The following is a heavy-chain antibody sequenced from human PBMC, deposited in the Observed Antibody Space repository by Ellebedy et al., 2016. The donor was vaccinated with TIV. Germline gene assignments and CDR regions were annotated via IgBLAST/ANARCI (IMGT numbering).Heavy chain of an antibody. CDR2: INPDGSTT. V-gene: IGHV3-74*01. CDR1: GFTFSSYW. CDR3: ARDVAGSPHS. D-gene: IGHD3-10*01. J-gene: IGHJ4*02. Sequence: GESLKISXAASGFTFSSYWVNWVCHAPGKGLMWVSLINPDGSTTTYADSVKGRFTTSRDNAKNTVYLQMNGLRADDTAVYYCARDVAGSPHSWGQGTLVTVSS.